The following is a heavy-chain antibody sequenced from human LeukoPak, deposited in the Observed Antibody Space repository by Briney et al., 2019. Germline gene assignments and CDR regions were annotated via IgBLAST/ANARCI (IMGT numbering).Heavy chain of an antibody. Sequence: GGSLRLSCAASGFTFSNAWMSWVRQAPGKGLEWVSYISGSSNKIYYADSMRGRFTVSRDNAKNSLYLQMNTLRDEDTAVYYCARDQYLDYWGQGTLVTVSS. CDR2: ISGSSNKI. V-gene: IGHV3-48*02. J-gene: IGHJ4*02. CDR3: ARDQYLDY. CDR1: GFTFSNAW.